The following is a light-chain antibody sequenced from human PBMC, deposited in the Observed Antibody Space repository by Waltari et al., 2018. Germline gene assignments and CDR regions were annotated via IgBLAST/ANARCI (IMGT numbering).Light chain of an antibody. J-gene: IGKJ1*01. V-gene: IGKV3-20*01. Sequence: EVVFTQSAGTLSLSPGERATLSCRASQGVGKYLAWYQHRPGQAPRLLLYHTSIRATGIPDRFSGSGYGTDFSLTISRLEPEDFAVYYCQKYDFLPATFGQGTTVEIK. CDR2: HTS. CDR1: QGVGKY. CDR3: QKYDFLPAT.